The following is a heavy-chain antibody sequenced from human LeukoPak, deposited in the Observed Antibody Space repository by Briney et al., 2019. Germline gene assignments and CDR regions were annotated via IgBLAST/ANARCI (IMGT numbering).Heavy chain of an antibody. CDR1: GFTFSSYA. Sequence: GRSLRLSCAASGFTFSSYAMSWVRQAPGKGLEWVSDISGSGSSTYYADSVKGRFTISRDTSKDTLYLQMNSLRAEDTAVYYCAKALTSYYNYMDVWGKGTTVTVSS. V-gene: IGHV3-23*01. CDR2: ISGSGSST. J-gene: IGHJ6*03. CDR3: AKALTSYYNYMDV.